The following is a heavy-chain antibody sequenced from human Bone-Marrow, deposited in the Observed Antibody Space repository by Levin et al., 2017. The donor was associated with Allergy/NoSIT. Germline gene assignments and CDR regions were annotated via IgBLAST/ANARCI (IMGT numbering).Heavy chain of an antibody. J-gene: IGHJ3*02. Sequence: GESLKISCAASGFTFSYYSMHWVRQAPDKGLEWVAMIWNDGSNKYYADSVKGRFTISRDNSKNTAYVQMNSLRDEDTAVYYCAREDVVRGIRSFDIWGQGKMVTVSS. CDR2: IWNDGSNK. CDR3: AREDVVRGIRSFDI. D-gene: IGHD2-21*01. CDR1: GFTFSYYS. V-gene: IGHV3-33*01.